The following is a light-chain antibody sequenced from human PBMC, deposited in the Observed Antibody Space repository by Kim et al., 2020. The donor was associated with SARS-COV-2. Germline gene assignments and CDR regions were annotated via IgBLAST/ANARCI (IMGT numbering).Light chain of an antibody. CDR1: SSDIGSYDY. CDR3: SSYAGTYTLYV. Sequence: QSALTQPRSVSGSLGQSVTISCTGTSSDIGSYDYVSWYQQHPGKAPKLLIYDVNKRPSGVPDRFSGSKSGSTASLTVSWLQADDEADYYCSSYAGTYTLYVFGSGTNVTVL. V-gene: IGLV2-11*01. CDR2: DVN. J-gene: IGLJ1*01.